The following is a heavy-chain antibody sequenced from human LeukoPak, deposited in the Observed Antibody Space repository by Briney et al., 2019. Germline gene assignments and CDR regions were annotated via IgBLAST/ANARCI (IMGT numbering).Heavy chain of an antibody. V-gene: IGHV3-48*01. Sequence: GGSLRLSCAASGFTFSSYGMNWVRQAPGKGLEWVSYISSSSSTIYYADSVKGRFTISRDNAKNSLHLQMNSLRAEDTAVYYCARARDYYGSGSYSKALDYWGQGTLVTVSS. J-gene: IGHJ4*02. CDR1: GFTFSSYG. CDR3: ARARDYYGSGSYSKALDY. D-gene: IGHD3-10*01. CDR2: ISSSSSTI.